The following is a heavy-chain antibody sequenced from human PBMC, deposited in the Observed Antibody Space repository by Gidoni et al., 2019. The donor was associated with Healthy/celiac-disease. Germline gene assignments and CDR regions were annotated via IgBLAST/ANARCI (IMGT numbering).Heavy chain of an antibody. CDR1: GFTFSSYS. V-gene: IGHV3-21*01. CDR3: ARVHLSAVYDYVWGSLPDYYGMDV. CDR2: ISSSSSYI. D-gene: IGHD3-16*01. Sequence: EVQLVESGGGLVKPGGSLRLSCAASGFTFSSYSMNWVRQAPGKGLEWVSSISSSSSYIYYADSVKGRFTISRDNAKNSLYLQMNSLRAEDTAVYYCARVHLSAVYDYVWGSLPDYYGMDVWGQGTTVTVSS. J-gene: IGHJ6*02.